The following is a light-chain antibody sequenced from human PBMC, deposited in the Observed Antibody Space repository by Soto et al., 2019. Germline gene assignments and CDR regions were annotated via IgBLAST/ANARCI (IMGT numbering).Light chain of an antibody. J-gene: IGKJ4*01. CDR1: QSVNSN. V-gene: IGKV3-15*01. CDR2: DAS. Sequence: EIVMTQSPATLSVSPGERATLSCRASQSVNSNFAWYRQKPGQAPRLLISDASTRATGVPASFSGSGSGTEFTLTISSLQSEDSGIYYCQQYNFWPPLTFGGGTKVEIK. CDR3: QQYNFWPPLT.